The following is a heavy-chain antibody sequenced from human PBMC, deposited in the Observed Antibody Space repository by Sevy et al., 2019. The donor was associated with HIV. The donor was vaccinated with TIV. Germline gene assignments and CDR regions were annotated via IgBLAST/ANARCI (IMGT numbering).Heavy chain of an antibody. V-gene: IGHV3-21*01. CDR1: GFTFSSYS. D-gene: IGHD3-10*01. J-gene: IGHJ3*02. CDR3: ARDGITMVRGGAFVI. Sequence: GGSLRLSCAASGFTFSSYSMNWVRQAPGKGLEWVSSISSRSSYIYYADSVKGRFTISRDNAKNSLYLQMNSLRAEDRAVYYCARDGITMVRGGAFVIWGQGTMVTVSS. CDR2: ISSRSSYI.